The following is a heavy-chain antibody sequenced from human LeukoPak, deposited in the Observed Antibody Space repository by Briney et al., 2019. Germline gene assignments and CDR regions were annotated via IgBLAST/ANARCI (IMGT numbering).Heavy chain of an antibody. CDR3: SGLRLYYFDY. D-gene: IGHD5-12*01. CDR2: INPNSGGT. CDR1: GYTFTGYY. V-gene: IGHV1-2*02. Sequence: ASVKVSCKASGYTFTGYYIHWVRQAPGQGLEWMGWINPNSGGTNYAQKFQGRVTTTRDTSISTAYMELSSLSSDDTAVYYCSGLRLYYFDYWGQGTLVTVSS. J-gene: IGHJ4*02.